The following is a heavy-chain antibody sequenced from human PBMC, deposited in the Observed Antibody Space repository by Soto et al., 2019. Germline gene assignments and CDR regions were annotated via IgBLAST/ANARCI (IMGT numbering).Heavy chain of an antibody. CDR3: ARNGCGGDCYHYYFDD. Sequence: SETLSLTCTVSGGSISSGGYYWSWIRQHPGKGLEWIGYIYYSGSTYYNPSLKSRVTISVDTSKNQFSLKLSSVTAADTAVYYCARNGCGGDCYHYYFDDWGQGTLVTVSS. J-gene: IGHJ4*02. CDR1: GGSISSGGYY. CDR2: IYYSGST. D-gene: IGHD2-21*02. V-gene: IGHV4-31*03.